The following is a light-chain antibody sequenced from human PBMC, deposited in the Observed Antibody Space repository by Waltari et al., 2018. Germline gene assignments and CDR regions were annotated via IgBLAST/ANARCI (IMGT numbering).Light chain of an antibody. CDR3: QHYYTSSWT. J-gene: IGKJ1*01. CDR1: QSIGRK. Sequence: IQMTQSPSTLSASVGDRVTINCRASQSIGRKLAWYRQKPGKAPNLLIYDVSSFESGVPSRFTGSGSGTEFTLTISNLQPDDFATYYCQHYYTSSWTFGQGTKVEIK. V-gene: IGKV1-5*01. CDR2: DVS.